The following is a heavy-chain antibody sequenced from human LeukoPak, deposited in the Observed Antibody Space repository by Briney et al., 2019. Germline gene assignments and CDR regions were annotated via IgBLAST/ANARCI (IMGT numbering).Heavy chain of an antibody. CDR3: ARGRPKKATIDY. CDR1: GGSISSGGYS. CDR2: IYHSGST. D-gene: IGHD5-24*01. V-gene: IGHV4-30-2*01. J-gene: IGHJ4*02. Sequence: SETLSLTCAVSGGSISSGGYSWSWIRQPPGKGLEWIGYIYHSGSTYYNPSLKSRVTISVDRSKNQFSLKLSSVTAADTAVYYCARGRPKKATIDYWGQGTLVTVSS.